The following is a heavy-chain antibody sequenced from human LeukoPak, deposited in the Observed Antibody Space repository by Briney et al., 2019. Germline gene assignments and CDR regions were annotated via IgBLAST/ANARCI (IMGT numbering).Heavy chain of an antibody. J-gene: IGHJ4*02. D-gene: IGHD6-19*01. V-gene: IGHV1-2*02. CDR2: INPNSGDT. CDR3: ARVGSSGWYVHPTLDY. Sequence: ALVKVSCKASGYTFTGYYMHWARQAPGQGLEWMGWINPNSGDTNYAQKFQGRVTVTRDTSISTAYMELSRLRSDDTAVYYCARVGSSGWYVHPTLDYWGQGTLVTVSS. CDR1: GYTFTGYY.